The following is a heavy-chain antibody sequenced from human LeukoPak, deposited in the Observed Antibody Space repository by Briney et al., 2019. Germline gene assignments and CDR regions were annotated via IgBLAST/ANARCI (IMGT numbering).Heavy chain of an antibody. CDR2: IYSGGST. V-gene: IGHV3-23*03. D-gene: IGHD3-22*01. CDR3: AKQYYYDSSGYSY. Sequence: GGSLRLSCAASGFTFSSYAMSWVRQAPGKGLEWVSVIYSGGSTYYADSVKGRFTISRDNSKNTLYLQMNSLRAEDTAVYYCAKQYYYDSSGYSYWGQGTLVTVSS. CDR1: GFTFSSYA. J-gene: IGHJ4*02.